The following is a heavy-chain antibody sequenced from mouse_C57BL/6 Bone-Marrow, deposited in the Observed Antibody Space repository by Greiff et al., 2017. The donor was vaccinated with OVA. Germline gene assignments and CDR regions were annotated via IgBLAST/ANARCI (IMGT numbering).Heavy chain of an antibody. CDR2: ISDGGSYT. V-gene: IGHV5-4*01. CDR3: ARDRPPKNAWFAY. D-gene: IGHD1-3*01. CDR1: GFTFSSYA. J-gene: IGHJ3*01. Sequence: EVQGVESGGGLVKPGGSLKLSCAASGFTFSSYAMSWVRQTPEKRLEWVATISDGGSYTYYPDNVKGRFTISRDNAKNNLYLKMSHLKSEDTAMYYCARDRPPKNAWFAYWGQGTLVTVSA.